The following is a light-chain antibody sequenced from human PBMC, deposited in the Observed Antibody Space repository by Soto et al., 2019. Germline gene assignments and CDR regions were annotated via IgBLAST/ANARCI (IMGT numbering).Light chain of an antibody. CDR2: GAS. V-gene: IGKV3-20*01. CDR1: QSVSSSY. CDR3: QQYGSSPRT. J-gene: IGKJ1*01. Sequence: ESVLTQSPGTLSLSPGERATLSCRASQSVSSSYLAWYQQKPGQAPRLLIYGASSRATGIPDRFSGSGSGPDFTLTISRLEPEDFAVHYCQQYGSSPRTFGQGTKVET.